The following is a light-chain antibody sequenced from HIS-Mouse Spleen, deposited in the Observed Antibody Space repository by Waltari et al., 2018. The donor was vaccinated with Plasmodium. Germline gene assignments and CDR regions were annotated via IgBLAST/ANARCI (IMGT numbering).Light chain of an antibody. J-gene: IGKJ3*01. CDR1: QSVSSN. Sequence: EIVMTQSPATLSVSPGERATLSCRASQSVSSNLAWYQQKPGQAPRLLIYGASTRATGIPARFSGSVSGTEFTLIISSLQSEDFAVYYCQQYNNWSFTFGPGTKVDIK. CDR3: QQYNNWSFT. CDR2: GAS. V-gene: IGKV3-15*01.